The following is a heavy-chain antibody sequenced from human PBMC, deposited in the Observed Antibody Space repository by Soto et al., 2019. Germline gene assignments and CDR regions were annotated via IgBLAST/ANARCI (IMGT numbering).Heavy chain of an antibody. CDR2: ISGSGGST. CDR3: AIVLGEAGTEDY. J-gene: IGHJ4*02. D-gene: IGHD3-16*01. CDR1: GFTFSSYA. V-gene: IGHV3-23*01. Sequence: GGSLRLSCAASGFTFSSYAMSWVRQAPGKGLEWVSAISGSGGSTYYADSVKGRFTISRDNSKNTLYLQMNSLRAEDTAVYYCAIVLGEAGTEDYWGQGTLVTVSS.